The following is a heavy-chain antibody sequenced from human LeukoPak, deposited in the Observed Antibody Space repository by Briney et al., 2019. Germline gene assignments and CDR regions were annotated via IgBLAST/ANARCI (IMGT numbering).Heavy chain of an antibody. CDR3: ARGLPYSSGWYRY. V-gene: IGHV4-59*12. CDR1: GGSLSTYF. CDR2: IYHSGST. J-gene: IGHJ4*02. D-gene: IGHD6-19*01. Sequence: PSETLSLTCTVSGGSLSTYFWTWIRQPPGKGLEWIGSIYHSGSTYYNPSLKSRVTISVDTSKNQFSLKLSSVTAADTAVYYCARGLPYSSGWYRYWGQGTLVTVSS.